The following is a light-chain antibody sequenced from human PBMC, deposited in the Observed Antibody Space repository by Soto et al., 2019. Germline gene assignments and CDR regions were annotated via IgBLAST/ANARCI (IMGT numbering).Light chain of an antibody. CDR3: QEYNDWPPVT. Sequence: EIVMTQAPATLSVSPGERATLSCRASQSVSGNLAWYQQKPGQAPRLLIYGASIRATGIPARFRGSGSGTEFTLTISSLQAEDFAVYYRQEYNDWPPVTFGGGTKVEIK. J-gene: IGKJ4*01. CDR2: GAS. CDR1: QSVSGN. V-gene: IGKV3-15*01.